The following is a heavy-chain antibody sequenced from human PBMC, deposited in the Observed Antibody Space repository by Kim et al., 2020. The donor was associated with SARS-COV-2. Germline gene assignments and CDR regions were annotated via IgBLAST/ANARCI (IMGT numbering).Heavy chain of an antibody. CDR2: IYPGDSDT. D-gene: IGHD2-21*02. CDR1: GYSFTSYW. CDR3: AIHTMVVTAMGDAFDI. J-gene: IGHJ3*02. V-gene: IGHV5-51*01. Sequence: GESLKISCKGSGYSFTSYWIGWVRQMPGKGLEWMGIIYPGDSDTRYSPSFQGQVTISADKSISTAYLQWSSLKASDTAMYYCAIHTMVVTAMGDAFDIWGQGTMVTVSS.